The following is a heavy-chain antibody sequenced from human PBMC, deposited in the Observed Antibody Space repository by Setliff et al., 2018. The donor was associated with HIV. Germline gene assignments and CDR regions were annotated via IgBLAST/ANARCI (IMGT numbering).Heavy chain of an antibody. J-gene: IGHJ6*02. CDR2: SYHSGSP. CDR3: ARMGAARPLYYYGMDV. Sequence: KPSETLSLTCSVFRGSLSSGGYYWSWIRQHPGKGLEWIGYSYHSGSPSYNPSLKSRTTISVDTSKNEFSLKLSSVTAADTAVYYCARMGAARPLYYYGMDVWGRGTTVTVS. V-gene: IGHV4-31*03. D-gene: IGHD6-6*01. CDR1: RGSLSSGGYY.